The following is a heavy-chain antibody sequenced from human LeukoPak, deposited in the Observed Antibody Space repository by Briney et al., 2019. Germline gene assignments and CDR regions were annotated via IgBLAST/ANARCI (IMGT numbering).Heavy chain of an antibody. D-gene: IGHD6-13*01. Sequence: SETLSLTCTVSGGSISSYYWSWIRQPPGKGLEWIGYIYYSGSTNYNPSLKSRVTISVDTSKNQFSLKLSSVTAADTAVYYCARGQQQLGRGIDYWGQGTLVTVSS. CDR1: GGSISSYY. V-gene: IGHV4-59*12. J-gene: IGHJ4*02. CDR2: IYYSGST. CDR3: ARGQQQLGRGIDY.